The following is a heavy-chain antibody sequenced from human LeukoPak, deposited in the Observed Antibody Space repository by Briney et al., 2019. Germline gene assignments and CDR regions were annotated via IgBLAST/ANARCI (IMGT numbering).Heavy chain of an antibody. V-gene: IGHV3-23*01. CDR1: GFTFSDYD. J-gene: IGHJ4*02. CDR3: AKGTGDTGYYFDY. D-gene: IGHD7-27*01. Sequence: GGSLRLSCAASGFTFSDYDMNWVRQAPGKGLEWVSGIRVGGELYYADSVKGRFTISRDNSENTLYLQMSGLRAEDTAVYHCAKGTGDTGYYFDYWGQGTLVTVSS. CDR2: IRVGGEL.